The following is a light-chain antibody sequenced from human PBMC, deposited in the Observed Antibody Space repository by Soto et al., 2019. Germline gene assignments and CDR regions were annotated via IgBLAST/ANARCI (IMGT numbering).Light chain of an antibody. Sequence: DIQMTQSPSSLSALVGDRVTITCRASQTISSYLNWYQQKPAKAPKLLIYAASSLQSGVPSRFSGSGSGTDFTLTISSLQPEDFATYYCQQSYSRPWTFGQGTKVEIK. V-gene: IGKV1-39*01. J-gene: IGKJ1*01. CDR1: QTISSY. CDR2: AAS. CDR3: QQSYSRPWT.